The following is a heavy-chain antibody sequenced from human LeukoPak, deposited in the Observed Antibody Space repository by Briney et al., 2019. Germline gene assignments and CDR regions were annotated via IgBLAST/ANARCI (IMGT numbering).Heavy chain of an antibody. CDR2: IYYSGST. Sequence: SETLSLTCTVSGGSVSSGTYYWNWIRQPPGKGLEWIGYIYYSGSTNYNPSLKSRVTVSLDTSKNQFSLKLSSVTAADTAVYYCAGYDTTYGMDVWGQGTTVTVSS. D-gene: IGHD1-1*01. J-gene: IGHJ6*02. CDR1: GGSVSSGTYY. CDR3: AGYDTTYGMDV. V-gene: IGHV4-61*01.